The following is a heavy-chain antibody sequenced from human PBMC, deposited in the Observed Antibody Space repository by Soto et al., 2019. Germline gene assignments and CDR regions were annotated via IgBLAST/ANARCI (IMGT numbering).Heavy chain of an antibody. CDR2: ISSSSSYT. Sequence: QVQLVESGGGLVKPGGSLRLSCAASGFTFSDYYMSWIRQAPGKGLEWVPYISSSSSYTNYADSVKGRFTISRDNAKNSLYLQMNSLRADDTAVYYCARDHHRYSGYDYVDYWGQGTLVTVSS. V-gene: IGHV3-11*05. CDR1: GFTFSDYY. CDR3: ARDHHRYSGYDYVDY. J-gene: IGHJ4*02. D-gene: IGHD5-12*01.